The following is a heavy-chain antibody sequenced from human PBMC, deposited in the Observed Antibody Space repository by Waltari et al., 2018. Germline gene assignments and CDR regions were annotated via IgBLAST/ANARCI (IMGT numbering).Heavy chain of an antibody. Sequence: QVQLAESGGGLVKPGGSLRLSCAVSGFTFSDFYMTWIRQAPGKGLEWVSYISGRGSVISYADSVKGRFTVSRDNAKNSLYLRMNSLRVEDTAVYYCSRDPRLLDYWGQGTLVTVSS. CDR2: ISGRGSVI. CDR1: GFTFSDFY. CDR3: SRDPRLLDY. V-gene: IGHV3-11*01. J-gene: IGHJ4*02. D-gene: IGHD4-17*01.